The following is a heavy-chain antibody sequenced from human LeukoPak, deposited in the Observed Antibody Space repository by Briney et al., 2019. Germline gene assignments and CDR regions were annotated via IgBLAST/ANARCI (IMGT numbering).Heavy chain of an antibody. D-gene: IGHD5-12*01. Sequence: SETLSLTCTVSGGSISSYYWSWIRQPLGKGLEWIGYIYYSGSTNYNPSLKSRVTISVDTSKNQFSLKLSSVTAADTAVYYCARVGIVATIPQSYYFDYWGQGTLVTVSS. CDR1: GGSISSYY. J-gene: IGHJ4*02. CDR2: IYYSGST. CDR3: ARVGIVATIPQSYYFDY. V-gene: IGHV4-59*01.